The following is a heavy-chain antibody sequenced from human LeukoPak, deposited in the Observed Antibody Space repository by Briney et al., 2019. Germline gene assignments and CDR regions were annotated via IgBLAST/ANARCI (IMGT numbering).Heavy chain of an antibody. CDR2: IYPGDSDT. V-gene: IGHV5-51*01. CDR3: ATSATHYYDSSGSGAFDV. CDR1: GYSFTSYW. D-gene: IGHD3-22*01. J-gene: IGHJ3*01. Sequence: GESLKISCKGSGYSFTSYWIGWVRQMPGKGLEWMGIIYPGDSDTRYSPSFQGQVTISADKSISTAYLQWSSLKDSDTAMYYCATSATHYYDSSGSGAFDVWGQGTMVTVSS.